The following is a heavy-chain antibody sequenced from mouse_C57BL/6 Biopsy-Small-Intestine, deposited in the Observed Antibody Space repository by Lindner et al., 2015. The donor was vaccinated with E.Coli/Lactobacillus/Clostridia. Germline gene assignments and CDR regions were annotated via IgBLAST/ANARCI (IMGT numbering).Heavy chain of an antibody. Sequence: VQLQESGAELVKPGASVKISCKASGYAFSNYWMNWVKQRPGKGLEWIGQIYPGDSDTKYNGKFKGEATLTADKSSSTAYMQLSSLTSEDSAVYFCARSPSPYFDYWGQGTTLTVSS. CDR3: ARSPSPYFDY. J-gene: IGHJ2*01. CDR1: GYAFSNYW. V-gene: IGHV1-80*01. D-gene: IGHD6-1*01. CDR2: IYPGDSDT.